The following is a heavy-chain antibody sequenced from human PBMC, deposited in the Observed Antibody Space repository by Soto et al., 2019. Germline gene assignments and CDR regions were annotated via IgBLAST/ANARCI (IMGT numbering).Heavy chain of an antibody. CDR2: IYYRGST. CDR1: GGSISSGGYY. J-gene: IGHJ5*02. D-gene: IGHD3-3*01. V-gene: IGHV4-31*03. Sequence: QVQLQESGPGLVKPSQTMSLTCTVSGGSISSGGYYWSWIRQHPGKALEWIGYIYYRGSTYYHPSLKCRVTISVDTSKNQFSLKLSAVTAADTAVYYCARERGSGFFGVVIGGWFDPWGQGTLVIVSS. CDR3: ARERGSGFFGVVIGGWFDP.